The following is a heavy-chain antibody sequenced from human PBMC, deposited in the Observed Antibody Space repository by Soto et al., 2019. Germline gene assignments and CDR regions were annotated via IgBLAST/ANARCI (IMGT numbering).Heavy chain of an antibody. CDR3: AREGHHGSSSRFYYFDY. CDR2: ISGHNGNK. CDR1: GYTFTSYG. V-gene: IGHV1-18*01. D-gene: IGHD6-13*01. Sequence: ASVKVSCKASGYTFTSYGVSWVRQAPGQGLEWMGWISGHNGNKNYAQKLQGRVTITADKSTSTAYMELSSLRSEDTAVYYCAREGHHGSSSRFYYFDYWGQGTLVTVSS. J-gene: IGHJ4*02.